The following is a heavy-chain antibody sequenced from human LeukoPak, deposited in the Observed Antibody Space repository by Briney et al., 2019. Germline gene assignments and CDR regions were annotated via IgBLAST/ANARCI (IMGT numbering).Heavy chain of an antibody. CDR3: ARAGYSYADY. D-gene: IGHD5-18*01. CDR2: IKEDGSDK. J-gene: IGHJ4*02. CDR1: GFTFSNYW. Sequence: PGGSLRLSCVVSGFTFSNYWMSWVRQAPGKGLEWVASIKEDGSDKYYVDSVKGRFTISRDNAKNSLYLQMNSLRAEDTAVYYCARAGYSYADYWGQGTLVTVSS. V-gene: IGHV3-7*01.